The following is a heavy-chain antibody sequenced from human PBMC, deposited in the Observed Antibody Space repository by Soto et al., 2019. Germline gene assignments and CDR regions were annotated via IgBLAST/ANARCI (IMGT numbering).Heavy chain of an antibody. CDR1: GFTFSSYS. J-gene: IGHJ4*02. CDR3: ARSPPGLTLVSGYFDY. CDR2: ITGTTSFI. D-gene: IGHD3-10*01. Sequence: PGGSLRLSCTASGFTFSSYSMNWVRQAPGKGLEWVSSITGTTSFIYSADSVKGRFTISRDNAKNSLHLQMTSLTAEDTAVYYCARSPPGLTLVSGYFDYWGQGTPVTVSS. V-gene: IGHV3-21*01.